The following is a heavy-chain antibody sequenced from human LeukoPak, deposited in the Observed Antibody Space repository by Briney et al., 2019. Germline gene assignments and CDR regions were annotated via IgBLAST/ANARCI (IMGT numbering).Heavy chain of an antibody. J-gene: IGHJ4*02. CDR2: IYSGGST. Sequence: GGSLRLSCAASGFTVSTNYTSWVRQAPGKGLEWVSLIYSGGSTYYTDSVKGRFTISRDNSKNTLFLQMNSLRAEDTAVYYCARGYSSGWYGDCWGQGTLVTVSS. CDR3: ARGYSSGWYGDC. D-gene: IGHD6-19*01. V-gene: IGHV3-53*01. CDR1: GFTVSTNY.